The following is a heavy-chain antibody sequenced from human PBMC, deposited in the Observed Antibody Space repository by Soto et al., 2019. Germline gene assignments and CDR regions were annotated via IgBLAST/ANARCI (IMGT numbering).Heavy chain of an antibody. CDR3: AREGFGSVGTWRGMDV. J-gene: IGHJ6*02. D-gene: IGHD3-3*01. Sequence: QVQLVQSGAEVKRPGASVKVSCKTSGYTFTVNFIHWARQAPGQGLEWMGWVNPTSGVTKYAQRLQGKVTMTRDPSITTSYMELSRLTSDDTALYYCAREGFGSVGTWRGMDVWGQGTTVTVSS. V-gene: IGHV1-2*02. CDR2: VNPTSGVT. CDR1: GYTFTVNF.